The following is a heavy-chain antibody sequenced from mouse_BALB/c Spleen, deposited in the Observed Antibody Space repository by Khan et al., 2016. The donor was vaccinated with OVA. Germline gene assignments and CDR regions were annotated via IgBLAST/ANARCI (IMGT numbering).Heavy chain of an antibody. Sequence: EVQLQQSGPELVKPGASMKISCKASGYSFTGYTMNWVKQSHGKNLEWIGLINPYNGGTSYNQKFKGKDNLTVDKSSSTAYMELLSLTSEDSAIYYWAISSSYYYAMDYWGQGTSVTVSS. J-gene: IGHJ4*01. V-gene: IGHV1-18*01. CDR2: INPYNGGT. CDR3: AISSSYYYAMDY. D-gene: IGHD1-1*01. CDR1: GYSFTGYT.